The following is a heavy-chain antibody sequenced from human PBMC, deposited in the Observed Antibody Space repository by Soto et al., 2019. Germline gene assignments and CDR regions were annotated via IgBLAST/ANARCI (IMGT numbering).Heavy chain of an antibody. V-gene: IGHV3-53*04. Sequence: EVQLVESGGGLVQPGGSLRLSCAASGFTVSSNYMSWVRQAPGKGLEWVSVIYSGGSTYYADSVKGRFTISRHNSKTTLYRQMNSLRAEDTAVYYCASQAVAGVDYWGQGTLVTVSS. CDR3: ASQAVAGVDY. CDR2: IYSGGST. J-gene: IGHJ4*02. D-gene: IGHD6-19*01. CDR1: GFTVSSNY.